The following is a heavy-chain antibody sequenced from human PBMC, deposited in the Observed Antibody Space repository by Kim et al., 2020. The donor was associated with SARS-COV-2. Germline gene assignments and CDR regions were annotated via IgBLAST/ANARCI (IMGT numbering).Heavy chain of an antibody. V-gene: IGHV3-11*01. Sequence: ADSVKGRFTISRDNAKNSLYLQMNSLRAEDTAVYYCARELRMQQLAIPDYWGQGTLVTVSS. CDR3: ARELRMQQLAIPDY. J-gene: IGHJ4*02. D-gene: IGHD6-13*01.